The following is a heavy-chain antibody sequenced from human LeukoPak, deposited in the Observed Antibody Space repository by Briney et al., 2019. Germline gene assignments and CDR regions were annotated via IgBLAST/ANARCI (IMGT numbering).Heavy chain of an antibody. Sequence: PSETLSLTCAVSGGSITSANWGSGVRQSPGKGLEWIGEIYHTGNTNYNPSLNGPVSISLDTSRNQFSLKLNSVTAADTAVYYCAKSNGYGLIDIWGQGTMVTVSS. CDR3: AKSNGYGLIDI. CDR2: IYHTGNT. CDR1: GGSITSANW. V-gene: IGHV4-4*02. J-gene: IGHJ3*02. D-gene: IGHD3-22*01.